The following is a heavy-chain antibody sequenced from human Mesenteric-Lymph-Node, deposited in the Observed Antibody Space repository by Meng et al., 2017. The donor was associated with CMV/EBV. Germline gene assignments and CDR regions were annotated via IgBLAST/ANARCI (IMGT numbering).Heavy chain of an antibody. CDR3: AREQQQLVMYYFDY. CDR2: IGTAGDT. CDR1: GFTFSSYD. J-gene: IGHJ4*02. V-gene: IGHV3-13*01. D-gene: IGHD6-13*01. Sequence: GESLKISCAASGFTFSSYDMHWVRQATGKGLEWVSAIGTAGDTYYPGSVKGRFTISRENAKNSLYLQMNSLRAGDTAVYYCAREQQQLVMYYFDYWGQGTLVTVSS.